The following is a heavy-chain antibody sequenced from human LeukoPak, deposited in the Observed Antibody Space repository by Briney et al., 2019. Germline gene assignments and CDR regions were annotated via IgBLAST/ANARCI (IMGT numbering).Heavy chain of an antibody. D-gene: IGHD6-13*01. V-gene: IGHV1-69*04. CDR2: IIPILGIA. J-gene: IGHJ1*01. CDR3: ATSAAAGTAEHFQH. Sequence: SVKVSCKASGGTFSSYAISWVRQAPGQGLEWMGRIIPILGIANYAQKFQGRVTITADKSTSTAYMELSSLRSEDTAVYYCATSAAAGTAEHFQHWGQGTLVTVSS. CDR1: GGTFSSYA.